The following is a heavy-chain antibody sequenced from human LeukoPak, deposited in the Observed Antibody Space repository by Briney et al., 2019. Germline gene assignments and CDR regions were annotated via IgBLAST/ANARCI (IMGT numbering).Heavy chain of an antibody. D-gene: IGHD6-19*01. Sequence: GASVKVSSKASGYSFTNNGISWVRQAPGQGLEWMGWISGYNGLTKYSQKFQGKFTMTTDTSTSTAYMELRSLRSDDTAVYFCARDKDLGAVAGTFDFWGQGTLVNVSS. CDR2: ISGYNGLT. J-gene: IGHJ4*02. V-gene: IGHV1-18*01. CDR3: ARDKDLGAVAGTFDF. CDR1: GYSFTNNG.